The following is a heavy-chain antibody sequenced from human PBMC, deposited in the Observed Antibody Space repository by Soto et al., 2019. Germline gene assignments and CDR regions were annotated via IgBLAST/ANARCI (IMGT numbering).Heavy chain of an antibody. CDR2: LIPIFRAP. CDR3: ASWWQRPNIGNDYYGMDV. Sequence: QVQLVQSGAEVTKPGSSVKVSCKASGGAFSDYAFSWVRQSPGPGLEWLGGLIPIFRAPDYAQKFQGRVTITADSFTRTASMEMNSLRSEDTAVYSCASWWQRPNIGNDYYGMDVWGQGTTVTFSA. CDR1: GGAFSDYA. D-gene: IGHD6-25*01. J-gene: IGHJ6*01. V-gene: IGHV1-69*12.